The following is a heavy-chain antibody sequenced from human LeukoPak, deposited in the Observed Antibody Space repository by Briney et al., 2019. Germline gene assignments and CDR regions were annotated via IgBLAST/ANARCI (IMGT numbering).Heavy chain of an antibody. D-gene: IGHD2/OR15-2a*01. Sequence: ASVKVSCTASGYTFNSYAISWVRQAPGQGLEWMGWISPYNGNTNSAQRFQGRVTMTTDTSTSAAYTELRSLRSDDTAVYYCARDNTWYFDLWGRGTLVTVSS. CDR2: ISPYNGNT. J-gene: IGHJ2*01. CDR1: GYTFNSYA. V-gene: IGHV1-18*01. CDR3: ARDNTWYFDL.